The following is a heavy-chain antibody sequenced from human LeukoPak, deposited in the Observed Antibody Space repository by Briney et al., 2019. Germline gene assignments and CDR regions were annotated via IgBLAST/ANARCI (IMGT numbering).Heavy chain of an antibody. V-gene: IGHV5-51*01. Sequence: GEALKISCKGSGYSFTNYWIGLVRQMPGKGVGWMGIIYPGDSDTRYSPLFQGQVTISADKSICTAYLQWSSLKASATAMYYCARRVPTPLYYMDVWGKGTTVTVSS. CDR2: IYPGDSDT. CDR1: GYSFTNYW. J-gene: IGHJ6*03. CDR3: ARRVPTPLYYMDV.